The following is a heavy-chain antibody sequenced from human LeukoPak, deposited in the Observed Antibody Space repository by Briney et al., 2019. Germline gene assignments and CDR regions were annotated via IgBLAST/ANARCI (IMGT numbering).Heavy chain of an antibody. CDR1: GFTFSSYA. CDR3: AKLISPYDY. V-gene: IGHV3-48*01. J-gene: IGHJ4*02. D-gene: IGHD5-24*01. CDR2: ISTGSSII. Sequence: PGGSLRLSCAASGFTFSSYAMHWVRQAPGKGLEWVSYISTGSSIINYADSVKGRFTISRDNAKNSLYLQMNSLRAEDTAVYYCAKLISPYDYWGQGTLVTVSS.